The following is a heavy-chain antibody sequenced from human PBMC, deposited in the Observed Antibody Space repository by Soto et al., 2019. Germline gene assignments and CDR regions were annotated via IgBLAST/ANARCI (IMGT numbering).Heavy chain of an antibody. CDR1: GGSISSSSYY. D-gene: IGHD1-26*01. V-gene: IGHV4-39*01. J-gene: IGHJ4*02. CDR3: GRVGATIPLFDY. Sequence: SETLSLTCTVSGGSISSSSYYWCWIRQPPGKGLEWIGSIYYSGSTYYNPSLKSRVTISVDTSKNQFSLKLSSVTAADTAVYYCGRVGATIPLFDYWGQGXLVTVSS. CDR2: IYYSGST.